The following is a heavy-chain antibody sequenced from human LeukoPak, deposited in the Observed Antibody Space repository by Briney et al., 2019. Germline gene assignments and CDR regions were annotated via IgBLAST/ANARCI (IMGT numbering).Heavy chain of an antibody. CDR3: ASRAGGYDHGMDV. J-gene: IGHJ6*02. D-gene: IGHD3-16*01. V-gene: IGHV1-3*01. CDR1: GYTFTYYG. CDR2: IDGGNGDI. Sequence: GASVKVSCKASGYTFTYYGMHWVRQAPGQRPEWMGWIDGGNGDIGYSQKFQGRLSITRDTSATTDFMELSSLRSEDSAVYYCASRAGGYDHGMDVWGQGTTVTVSS.